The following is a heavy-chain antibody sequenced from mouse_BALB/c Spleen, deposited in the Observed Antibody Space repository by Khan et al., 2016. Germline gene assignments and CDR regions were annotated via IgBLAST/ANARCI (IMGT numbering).Heavy chain of an antibody. D-gene: IGHD1-1*01. CDR3: ARGYGNGLYFDY. CDR1: GYTFTKYG. Sequence: QIQLVQSGPELKKPGETVKISCKAAGYTFTKYGVNWVKQAPGKDLKWMGWINTNTGEPTYAEEFKGRFAFSLDSSASTASLQINNLKNEDTATYYCARGYGNGLYFDYWGQGTTLTVSS. V-gene: IGHV9-3*02. CDR2: INTNTGEP. J-gene: IGHJ2*01.